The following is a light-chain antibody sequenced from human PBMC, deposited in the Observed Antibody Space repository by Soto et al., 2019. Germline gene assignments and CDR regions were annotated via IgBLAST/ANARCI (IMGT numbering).Light chain of an antibody. Sequence: QSALTQPPSVSGSPGQSVAISCTGTSSDVGGSNGVCWYQQPPGTAPKLIIYDVSNRPSGVPDRFSGSKSGNTASLIISGLQAEDEGDYYCSSYTSSSTYVFGTGTKLTVL. CDR2: DVS. V-gene: IGLV2-18*02. J-gene: IGLJ1*01. CDR3: SSYTSSSTYV. CDR1: SSDVGGSNG.